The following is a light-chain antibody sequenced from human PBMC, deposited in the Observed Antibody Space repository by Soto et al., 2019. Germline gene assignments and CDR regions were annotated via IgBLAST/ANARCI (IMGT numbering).Light chain of an antibody. Sequence: QPVLTQSPSASASLGASVKLTCTLSSGRSNYAIAWHQQQSEKGPRYLMKLNSDGSHSKGAGLPDRFSGSSSGAERYLTISSLQSEDEADYYCQTWGSGIVVFGGGTKLTVL. V-gene: IGLV4-69*01. CDR2: LNSDGSH. CDR3: QTWGSGIVV. CDR1: SGRSNYA. J-gene: IGLJ2*01.